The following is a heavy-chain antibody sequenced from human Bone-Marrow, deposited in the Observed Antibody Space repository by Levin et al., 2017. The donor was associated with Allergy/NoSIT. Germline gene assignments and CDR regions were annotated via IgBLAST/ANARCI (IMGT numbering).Heavy chain of an antibody. CDR1: GYSFTSYW. CDR2: IYPGDSDT. J-gene: IGHJ4*02. CDR3: ARSAQYYDYVWGSYRHPKYYFDY. D-gene: IGHD3-16*02. Sequence: SGESLKISCKGSGYSFTSYWIGWVRQMPGKGLEWMGIIYPGDSDTRYSPSFQGQVTISADKSISTAYLQWSSLKASDTAMYYCARSAQYYDYVWGSYRHPKYYFDYWGQGTLVTVSS. V-gene: IGHV5-51*01.